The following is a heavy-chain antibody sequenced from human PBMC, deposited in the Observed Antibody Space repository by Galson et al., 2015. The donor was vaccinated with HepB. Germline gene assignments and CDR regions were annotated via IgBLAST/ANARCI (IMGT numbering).Heavy chain of an antibody. J-gene: IGHJ4*02. Sequence: TLSLTCSVSGASINTGDDYWSWIRQPPGKGLEWIGYIHYSRGTYYSPSLKSRLNISLDTSKSHFSLRLSSVTAADTAVYYCARVRSGILSEPFDYWGQGSLVIVSS. CDR1: GASINTGDDY. D-gene: IGHD1-14*01. CDR3: ARVRSGILSEPFDY. CDR2: IHYSRGT. V-gene: IGHV4-30-4*01.